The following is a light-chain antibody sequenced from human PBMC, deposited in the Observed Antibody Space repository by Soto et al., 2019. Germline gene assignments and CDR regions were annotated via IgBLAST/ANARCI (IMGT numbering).Light chain of an antibody. CDR3: QQYDNYPLT. V-gene: IGKV1-5*01. J-gene: IGKJ4*01. CDR1: QSINNW. Sequence: DIQITQNNGTLSSSLRGIVTITCRASQSINNWLAWYQQKPGKAPKFLIYDASNLESGVPSRFSGSASGTEFTLTISSLQPDDFATYYCQQYDNYPLTFCGVTIVDIK. CDR2: DAS.